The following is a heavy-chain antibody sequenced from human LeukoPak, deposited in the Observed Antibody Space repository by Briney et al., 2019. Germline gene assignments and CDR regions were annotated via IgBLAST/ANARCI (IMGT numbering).Heavy chain of an antibody. V-gene: IGHV1-69*13. J-gene: IGHJ3*02. CDR1: GYTFTGYY. D-gene: IGHD2-21*01. CDR3: ASPYCGGDCNSSDAFDI. Sequence: SVKVSCKASGYTFTGYYMHWVRQAPGQGLEWMGGIIPIFGTANYAQKFQGRITITADESTSTAYMELSSLRSEDTAVYYCASPYCGGDCNSSDAFDIWGQGTMVTVSS. CDR2: IIPIFGTA.